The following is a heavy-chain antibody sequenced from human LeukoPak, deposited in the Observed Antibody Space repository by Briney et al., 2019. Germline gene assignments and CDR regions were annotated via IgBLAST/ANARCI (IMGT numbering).Heavy chain of an antibody. CDR2: IYYSGST. CDR1: GGSISSYY. J-gene: IGHJ4*02. V-gene: IGHV4-59*01. Sequence: SETLSLTCTVSGGSISSYYWSWIRQPPGKGLEWIGYIYYSGSTNYNPSLKSRVTMSVDTSKNQFSLKLSSVTAADTAVYYCASYDYVWGSYEANFDYWGQGTLVTVSS. D-gene: IGHD3-16*01. CDR3: ASYDYVWGSYEANFDY.